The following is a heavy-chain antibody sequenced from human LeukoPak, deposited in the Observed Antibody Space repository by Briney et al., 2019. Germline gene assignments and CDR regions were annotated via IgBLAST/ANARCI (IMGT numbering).Heavy chain of an antibody. CDR2: LYSDGNT. Sequence: GGSLRLSCAASGFTVITNDMTWVRQDPGTGLEWVSVLYSDGNTKYADSVQGRFTISRDNSKNTLYLEMNSLSPDDTAVYYCARGVEPLAANTLAYWGQGTLVTVSS. CDR1: GFTVITND. V-gene: IGHV3-53*01. CDR3: ARGVEPLAANTLAY. D-gene: IGHD1-14*01. J-gene: IGHJ4*02.